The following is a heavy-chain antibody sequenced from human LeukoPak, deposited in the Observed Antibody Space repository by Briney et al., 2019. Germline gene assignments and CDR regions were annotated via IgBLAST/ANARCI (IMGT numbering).Heavy chain of an antibody. D-gene: IGHD5-18*01. Sequence: GGSLRLSCAASGFTFSSYSMNWVRQAPGKGLEWVSSISSSSSYIYYADSVKGRFTISRDNAKNSLYLQMNSLRAEDTAVYYCARVSGYSYGTTVWGQGTLVIVSS. J-gene: IGHJ4*02. V-gene: IGHV3-21*01. CDR3: ARVSGYSYGTTV. CDR1: GFTFSSYS. CDR2: ISSSSSYI.